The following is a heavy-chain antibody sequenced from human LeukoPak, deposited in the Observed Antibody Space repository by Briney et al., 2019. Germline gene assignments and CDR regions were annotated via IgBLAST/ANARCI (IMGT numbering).Heavy chain of an antibody. V-gene: IGHV4-31*03. CDR2: ISYSGST. CDR3: ARDRGILTGYYDY. D-gene: IGHD3-9*01. J-gene: IGHJ4*02. Sequence: PSETLSLTCTVSGGSITSGGYFWSWIRQHPGKGLECIGHISYSGSTYYTPSLKSRVTISVDTSKNQFSLKLSSVTAADTAVYYCARDRGILTGYYDYWGQGTLVTVSS. CDR1: GGSITSGGYF.